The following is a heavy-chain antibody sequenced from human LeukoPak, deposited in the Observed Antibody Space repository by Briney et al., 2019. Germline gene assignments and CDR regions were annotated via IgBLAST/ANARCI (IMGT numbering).Heavy chain of an antibody. CDR1: GFNSEDHA. Sequence: PGRSLRLSCVVSGFNSEDHAMHWVRQAPGKGLEWVSGIYWSSSGTGYADSVKGRFTVSRDSAKNSLYLQMNSLRPEDTALYYCVKDINPGGPDVWAQGTTFTVSS. V-gene: IGHV3-9*02. J-gene: IGHJ6*02. CDR2: IYWSSSGT. D-gene: IGHD3-10*01. CDR3: VKDINPGGPDV.